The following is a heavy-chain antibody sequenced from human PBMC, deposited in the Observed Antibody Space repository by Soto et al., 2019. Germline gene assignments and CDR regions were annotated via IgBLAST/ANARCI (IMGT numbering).Heavy chain of an antibody. D-gene: IGHD6-13*01. CDR3: AKDLREQQLVYYFDY. CDR2: ISGSGGST. J-gene: IGHJ4*02. V-gene: IGHV3-23*01. Sequence: EVQLLESGGGLVQPGGSLRLSCAASGFTFSSYAMSWVRQAPGKGLEWVSAISGSGGSTYYADSVKGRFTISSDNAKNTMDLQMNSLRAEDTAVYYCAKDLREQQLVYYFDYWGQGTLVTVSS. CDR1: GFTFSSYA.